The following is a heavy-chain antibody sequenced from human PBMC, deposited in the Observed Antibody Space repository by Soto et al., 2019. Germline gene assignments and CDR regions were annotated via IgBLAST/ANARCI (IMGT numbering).Heavy chain of an antibody. D-gene: IGHD3-10*01. CDR1: GGTFSSYA. J-gene: IGHJ6*02. CDR2: IIPIFGTP. CDR3: ARALGERWFGGMDV. V-gene: IGHV1-69*01. Sequence: QVQLVQSGAEVKKPGSSVKVSCKTSGGTFSSYAINWVRQAPGQGPEWMGGIIPIFGTPKYAPKFQGRVTITADDSTSTAYMELTTLTSDDTAVYYCARALGERWFGGMDVWGQGTTVIVSS.